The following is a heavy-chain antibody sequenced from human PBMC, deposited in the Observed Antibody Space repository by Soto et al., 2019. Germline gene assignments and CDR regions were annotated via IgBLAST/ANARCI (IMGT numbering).Heavy chain of an antibody. CDR3: AEGTTG. J-gene: IGHJ4*02. CDR2: INQDGSKK. CDR1: GFTFSSYW. D-gene: IGHD3-10*01. V-gene: IGHV3-7*03. Sequence: EVQLVESGGGLVQPGGSLRLSCAASGFTFSSYWMFCVRQAPGKGLEWVANINQDGSKKYYVHSVKGLFTISTDNGKNSLYLQMSTLRAEGTAVYYCAEGTTGWGQGTLVTVSS.